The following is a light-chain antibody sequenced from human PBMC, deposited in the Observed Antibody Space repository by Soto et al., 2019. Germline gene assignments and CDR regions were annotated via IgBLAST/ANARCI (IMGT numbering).Light chain of an antibody. CDR3: LQSYSTPPVT. Sequence: DIQMTQSPSSLSASVGDRVTITCRASQSISSYLNWYQQKPGKAPKLLIYAASSLQSGVPSRFSGSGSGTDFSLTLFSLQPEDFATYYCLQSYSTPPVTFGQGTRLEIK. V-gene: IGKV1-39*01. J-gene: IGKJ5*01. CDR2: AAS. CDR1: QSISSY.